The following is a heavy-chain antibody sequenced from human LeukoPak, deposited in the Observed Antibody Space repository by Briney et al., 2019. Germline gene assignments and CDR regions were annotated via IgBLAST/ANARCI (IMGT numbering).Heavy chain of an antibody. CDR1: GFTFSSYW. V-gene: IGHV3-7*01. CDR3: ARDDSIAVAGADAFDI. D-gene: IGHD6-19*01. Sequence: GGSLRLSYAASGFTFSSYWMSWVRQAPGKGLEWVANIKQDGSEKYYVDSVKGRFTISRDNARNSLYLQMNSLRAEDTAVYYCARDDSIAVAGADAFDIWGQGTMVTVSS. J-gene: IGHJ3*02. CDR2: IKQDGSEK.